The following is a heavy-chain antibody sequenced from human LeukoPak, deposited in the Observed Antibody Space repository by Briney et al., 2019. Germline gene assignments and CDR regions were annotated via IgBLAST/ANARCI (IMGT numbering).Heavy chain of an antibody. CDR3: TRSLGVVIHGGMDV. V-gene: IGHV4-59*07. CDR1: GGSIRNYY. D-gene: IGHD3-3*01. CDR2: IYYTGST. Sequence: SDSLSLMRTVSGGSIRNYYWVWIRQPPGKGLGWIGYIYYTGSTNYNPSLKSRVTISIDTSKNQFSLKLSSVTAADTAVYYCTRSLGVVIHGGMDVWGQGATVTVSS. J-gene: IGHJ6*02.